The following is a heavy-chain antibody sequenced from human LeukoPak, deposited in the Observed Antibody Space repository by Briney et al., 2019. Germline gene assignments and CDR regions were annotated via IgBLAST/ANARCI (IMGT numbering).Heavy chain of an antibody. CDR2: INHSGST. J-gene: IGHJ3*02. Sequence: PSETLSLTCAVYGGSFSGYYWSWIRQPPVKGLEWIGEINHSGSTNYNPSLKSRVTISVDTSKNQFSLKLSSVTAADTAVYYCARGHRITMIVVVMADAFDIWGQGTMVTVSS. CDR1: GGSFSGYY. CDR3: ARGHRITMIVVVMADAFDI. D-gene: IGHD3-22*01. V-gene: IGHV4-34*01.